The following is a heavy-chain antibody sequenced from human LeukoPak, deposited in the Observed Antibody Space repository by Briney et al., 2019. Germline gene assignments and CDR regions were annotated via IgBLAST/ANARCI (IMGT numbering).Heavy chain of an antibody. CDR2: ISSSSSYI. D-gene: IGHD1-26*01. CDR3: ARVNILAGALDY. CDR1: GFTFSSYS. J-gene: IGHJ4*02. V-gene: IGHV3-21*01. Sequence: GGSLRLSCAASGFTFSSYSMNWVRQAPGKGLECVSSISSSSSYIYYADSVKGRFTISRDNAKNSLYLQMNSLRAEDTAVYYCARVNILAGALDYWGQGTLVTVSS.